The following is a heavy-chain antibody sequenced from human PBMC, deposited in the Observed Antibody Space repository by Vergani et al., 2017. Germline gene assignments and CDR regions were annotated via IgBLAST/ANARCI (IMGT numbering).Heavy chain of an antibody. CDR1: GGSVSSGSYY. Sequence: QVQLQESGPGLVKPSETLSLTCTVSGGSVSSGSYYWSWIRQPAGKGLEWIGYIYYSGSTNYNPSLKSRVTISVDTSKNQFSLKLSSVTAADTAVYYCARDLSRAWYFDLWGRGTLVTVSS. V-gene: IGHV4-61*10. J-gene: IGHJ2*01. D-gene: IGHD1-26*01. CDR2: IYYSGST. CDR3: ARDLSRAWYFDL.